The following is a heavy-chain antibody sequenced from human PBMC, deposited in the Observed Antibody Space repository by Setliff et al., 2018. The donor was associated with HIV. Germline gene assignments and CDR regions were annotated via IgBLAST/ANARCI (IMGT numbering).Heavy chain of an antibody. J-gene: IGHJ3*02. CDR2: IYYSGTT. Sequence: KTSETLSLTCTVSGGSISSGGYYWSWIRQHPGKGLEWIGYIYYSGTTHYNPSLKSRVFISVDTSKNQFSLKLSSVTAADTAVYYCARGSRVISLRNSFDIWGQGTMVTVSS. CDR1: GGSISSGGYY. V-gene: IGHV4-31*03. CDR3: ARGSRVISLRNSFDI. D-gene: IGHD3-16*01.